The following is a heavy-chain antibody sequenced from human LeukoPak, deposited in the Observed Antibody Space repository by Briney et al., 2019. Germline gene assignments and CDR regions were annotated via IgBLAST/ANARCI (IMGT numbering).Heavy chain of an antibody. CDR2: MNPNSGNP. D-gene: IGHD3-22*01. Sequence: ASVKVSCKASGYTFTSYDITWVRQATGQGLEWMGWMNPNSGNPGYAQKFQGRVTITRNTSISTAYMELSSLRSEDTAVYYCARGPSHDSSGYYYYYYMDVWGKGTTVTVSS. CDR3: ARGPSHDSSGYYYYYYMDV. CDR1: GYTFTSYD. V-gene: IGHV1-8*03. J-gene: IGHJ6*03.